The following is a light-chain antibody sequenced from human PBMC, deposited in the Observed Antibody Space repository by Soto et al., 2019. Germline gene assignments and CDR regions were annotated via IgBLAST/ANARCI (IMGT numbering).Light chain of an antibody. Sequence: EIVLTQSPGSLSLSPGERATLSCRASQSVDSSFFAWYQQKPGQAPRLLIYGASNRATGIPDRFSGSGSGTDFILTISRLEPEDFAVYHCQQYVSSVTFGQGTKVEIK. V-gene: IGKV3-20*01. CDR1: QSVDSSF. CDR2: GAS. CDR3: QQYVSSVT. J-gene: IGKJ1*01.